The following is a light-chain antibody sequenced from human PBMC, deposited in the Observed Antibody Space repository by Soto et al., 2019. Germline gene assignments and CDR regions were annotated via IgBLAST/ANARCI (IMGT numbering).Light chain of an antibody. CDR3: QQYENLPRFI. Sequence: IQMTQSPSSLSASVGDRVTITCLASHDIGNYLNWYQQKPGKAPKLLIYYASNLETGVSSRFSESGSGTDFTFTISSLQPEDIATYFCQQYENLPRFIFGPGTKVDIK. J-gene: IGKJ3*01. CDR1: HDIGNY. CDR2: YAS. V-gene: IGKV1-33*01.